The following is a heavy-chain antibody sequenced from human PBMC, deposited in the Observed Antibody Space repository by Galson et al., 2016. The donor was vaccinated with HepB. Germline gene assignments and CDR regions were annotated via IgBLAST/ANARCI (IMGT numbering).Heavy chain of an antibody. D-gene: IGHD6-19*01. Sequence: SLRLSFAASGFTFSNSWMTWVRQAPGKGLEWVANIEPDGTTKSYVDSVKGRFTISRDNAKNSLYLQMNSLRAEDTALYYCATDGGWSRYEHWGQGTLVTVSS. V-gene: IGHV3-7*03. CDR1: GFTFSNSW. CDR2: IEPDGTTK. CDR3: ATDGGWSRYEH. J-gene: IGHJ4*02.